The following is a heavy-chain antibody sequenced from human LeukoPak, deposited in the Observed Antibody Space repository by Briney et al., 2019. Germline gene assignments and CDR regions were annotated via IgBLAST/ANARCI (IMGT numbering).Heavy chain of an antibody. J-gene: IGHJ5*02. V-gene: IGHV1-18*01. CDR3: ARPVSSGWRNWFDP. CDR1: GYTFTSYG. D-gene: IGHD6-19*01. Sequence: ASVKVSCKASGYTFTSYGISWVRQAPGQGLEWMGWISAYNGNTNYAQKLQGRVTMTTGTSTSTAYMELRSLRSDDTAVYYCARPVSSGWRNWFDPWGQGTLVTVSS. CDR2: ISAYNGNT.